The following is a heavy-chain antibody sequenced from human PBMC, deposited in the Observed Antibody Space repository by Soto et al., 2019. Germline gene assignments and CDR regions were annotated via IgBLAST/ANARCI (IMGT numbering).Heavy chain of an antibody. D-gene: IGHD3-22*01. V-gene: IGHV4-59*01. J-gene: IGHJ4*02. CDR3: ARNRYYDSTGYLDY. CDR2: IYYSGST. Sequence: SETLSLTCTVSGGSIRSYYWSWIRQPPGKGLVWIGYIYYSGSTSYNPSLKSRVTMSVATSQNQFSLRLTSVTAADTAIYYCARNRYYDSTGYLDYWGQGTLVTVSS. CDR1: GGSIRSYY.